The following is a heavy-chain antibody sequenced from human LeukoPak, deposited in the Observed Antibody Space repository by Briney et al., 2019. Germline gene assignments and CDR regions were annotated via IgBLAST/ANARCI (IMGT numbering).Heavy chain of an antibody. J-gene: IGHJ4*02. CDR3: AIPNRTGWSAIWAY. CDR2: INPNSGGT. Sequence: GASVKVSCKASGYTFSGYYMHWVRQAPGQGLEWMGWINPNSGGTNYAQTFQGGVTMTRDTSISTAYMELSRLRSDDTAIYYCAIPNRTGWSAIWAYWGQGTLVTVSS. CDR1: GYTFSGYY. V-gene: IGHV1-2*02. D-gene: IGHD6-19*01.